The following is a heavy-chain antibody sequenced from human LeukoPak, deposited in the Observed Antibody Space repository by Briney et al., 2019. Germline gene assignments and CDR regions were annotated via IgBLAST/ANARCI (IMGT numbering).Heavy chain of an antibody. CDR1: GYTFTNNF. V-gene: IGHV1-46*01. D-gene: IGHD5-24*01. CDR2: INPSGDNT. Sequence: ASVKVSCKASGYTFTNNFMHWVRQAPGQGLERMGIINPSGDNTWYAQKFQGRVTMTRDMATSTDYLEVSSLRSEDTAVYYCARDNSLRDTAWWFDPWGQGTLVTVSS. CDR3: ARDNSLRDTAWWFDP. J-gene: IGHJ5*02.